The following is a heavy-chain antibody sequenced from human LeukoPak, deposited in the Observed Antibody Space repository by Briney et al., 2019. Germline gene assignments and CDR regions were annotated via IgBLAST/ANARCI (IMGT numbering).Heavy chain of an antibody. CDR3: ARESPRDYDILTGIQH. CDR1: GGTFSSYA. CDR2: INPNSGGT. Sequence: ASVKVSCKASGGTFSSYAISWVRQAPGQGLEWMGRINPNSGGTNYAQKFQGRVTMTRDTSISTAYMELSRLRSDDTAVYYCARESPRDYDILTGIQHWGQGTLVTVSS. J-gene: IGHJ1*01. D-gene: IGHD3-9*01. V-gene: IGHV1-2*06.